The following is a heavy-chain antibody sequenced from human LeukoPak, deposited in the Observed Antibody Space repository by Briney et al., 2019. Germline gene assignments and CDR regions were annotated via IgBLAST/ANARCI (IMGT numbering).Heavy chain of an antibody. V-gene: IGHV4-59*01. CDR3: AREMGSGSEFDF. CDR1: GGSISSYH. Sequence: SETLSLTCTVSGGSISSYHWNWIRQSPGKGLEWIGYIYDIGSTTYNPSLKSRDTISVDPSKNQFSLKLSSVTAADTAVYYCAREMGSGSEFDFWGQGTLVTVSS. J-gene: IGHJ4*02. D-gene: IGHD6-19*01. CDR2: IYDIGST.